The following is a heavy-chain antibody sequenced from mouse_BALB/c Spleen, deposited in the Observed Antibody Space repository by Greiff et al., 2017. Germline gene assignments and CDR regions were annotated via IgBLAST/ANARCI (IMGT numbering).Heavy chain of an antibody. Sequence: QVQLQQSGAELAKPGASVKMSCKASGYTFTSYWMHWVKQRPGQGLEWIGYINPSTGYTEYNQKFKDKATLTADKSSSTAYMQLSSLTSEDSAVYYSAKGTDGSPDYWGQGTSLTVSS. CDR3: AKGTDGSPDY. J-gene: IGHJ2*02. CDR1: GYTFTSYW. CDR2: INPSTGYT. V-gene: IGHV1-7*01. D-gene: IGHD1-1*01.